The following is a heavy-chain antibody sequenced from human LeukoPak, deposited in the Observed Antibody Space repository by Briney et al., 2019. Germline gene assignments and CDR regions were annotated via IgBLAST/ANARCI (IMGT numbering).Heavy chain of an antibody. D-gene: IGHD1-26*01. Sequence: GGSLRLSCEASGFAFSFFAMSWVRQAPGKGLEWVANIKQDGSEKYYVDSVKGRFTISRDNAKNSLYLQMNSLRAEDTAVYYCARIRDSGSYYSAFDIWGQGTMVTVSS. CDR3: ARIRDSGSYYSAFDI. CDR2: IKQDGSEK. J-gene: IGHJ3*02. V-gene: IGHV3-7*05. CDR1: GFAFSFFA.